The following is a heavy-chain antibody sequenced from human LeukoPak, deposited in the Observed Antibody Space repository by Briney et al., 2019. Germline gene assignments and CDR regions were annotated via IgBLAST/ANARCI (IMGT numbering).Heavy chain of an antibody. J-gene: IGHJ4*02. V-gene: IGHV4-31*02. D-gene: IGHD4-11*01. CDR1: GFTFSSYA. Sequence: LRLSCAASGFTFSSYAMSWIRQHPGKGLEWIGYIYYSGSTYYNPSLKSRVTISVDTSKNQFSLKLSSVTAADTAVYYCARGKRVTTVIDYGFDYWGQGTLVTVSS. CDR2: IYYSGST. CDR3: ARGKRVTTVIDYGFDY.